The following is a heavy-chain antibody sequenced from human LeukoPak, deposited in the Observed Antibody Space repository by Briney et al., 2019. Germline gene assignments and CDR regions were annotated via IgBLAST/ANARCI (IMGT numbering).Heavy chain of an antibody. CDR1: GFTFSSYE. J-gene: IGHJ4*02. CDR2: ISSSGSTI. CDR3: ARGARKGDDYGGFFDY. V-gene: IGHV3-48*03. Sequence: GGSLRLSCAASGFTFSSYEMNWVRQAPGKGLEWVSYISSSGSTIYYADSVKGRFTISRDNAKNSLYLQMNSLRAEDTAVYYCARGARKGDDYGGFFDYWGQGTLVTVSS. D-gene: IGHD4-23*01.